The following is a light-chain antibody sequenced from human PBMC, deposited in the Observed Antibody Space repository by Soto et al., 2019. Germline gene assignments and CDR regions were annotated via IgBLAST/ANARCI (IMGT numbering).Light chain of an antibody. CDR3: QQYETFPPT. CDR1: QSINNY. Sequence: DIQMTQSPSTLSASVGDRVTITCRASQSINNYLAWYQQKPGKAPKLLIYKASTLESGVPSRFSGSGSGTESTLSISSPQPDDFATSYCQQYETFPPTFGKGTKVEIK. V-gene: IGKV1-5*03. J-gene: IGKJ1*01. CDR2: KAS.